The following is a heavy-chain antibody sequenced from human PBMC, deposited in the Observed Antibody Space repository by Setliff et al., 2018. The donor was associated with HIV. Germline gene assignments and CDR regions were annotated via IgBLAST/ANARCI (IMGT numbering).Heavy chain of an antibody. D-gene: IGHD1-26*01. CDR3: APLVGATGAPSY. J-gene: IGHJ4*02. V-gene: IGHV3-48*03. CDR2: ISTSGNRI. CDR1: GFTFSSYE. Sequence: PGGSLRLSCAASGFTFSSYEMNWVRQAPGKGLEWVSYISTSGNRIHYADPAKGRFTISRDNAKNSLYLQMDSLRAEDTAVYYCAPLVGATGAPSYWGQGALVTV.